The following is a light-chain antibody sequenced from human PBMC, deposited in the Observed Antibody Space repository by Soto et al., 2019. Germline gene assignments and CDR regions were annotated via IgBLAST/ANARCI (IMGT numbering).Light chain of an antibody. Sequence: DIQMTQSPSSLSASVGDTVTMTCRASQSIALSVNWYQQKPGKAPKLLIYAAFTLESGVPSRFSGSGSGTEFTLTIRSLQPEDFETYYCQQSFRSPITLGQGTRLEIK. CDR2: AAF. CDR3: QQSFRSPIT. CDR1: QSIALS. V-gene: IGKV1-39*01. J-gene: IGKJ5*01.